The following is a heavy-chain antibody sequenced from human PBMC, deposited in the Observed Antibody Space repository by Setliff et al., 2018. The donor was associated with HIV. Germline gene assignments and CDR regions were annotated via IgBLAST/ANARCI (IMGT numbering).Heavy chain of an antibody. CDR2: INPKSGGT. D-gene: IGHD1-7*01. CDR1: GYTFTDYY. Sequence: ASVKVSCKASGYTFTDYYIHWVRQAPGQGLEWMGRINPKSGGTSYVQKFQGRVTMTRGTSINTAYLELSRLRSDDTAVYYCAKDRTVTGTTLHVWGKGTTVTVSS. J-gene: IGHJ6*04. CDR3: AKDRTVTGTTLHV. V-gene: IGHV1-2*06.